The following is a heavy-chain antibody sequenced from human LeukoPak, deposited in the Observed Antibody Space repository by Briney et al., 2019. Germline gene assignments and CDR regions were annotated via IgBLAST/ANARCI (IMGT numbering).Heavy chain of an antibody. CDR2: IIPIFGTA. CDR1: GGTFSSYA. Sequence: SVKVSCKASGGTFSSYAISWVRQAPGQGLEWMGGIIPIFGTANYAQKFQGRVTITADESTSTAYMELSSLRSEDTAVYYCASGLKSLVVVTAWCAFDIWGQGTMVTVSS. D-gene: IGHD2-21*02. J-gene: IGHJ3*02. CDR3: ASGLKSLVVVTAWCAFDI. V-gene: IGHV1-69*13.